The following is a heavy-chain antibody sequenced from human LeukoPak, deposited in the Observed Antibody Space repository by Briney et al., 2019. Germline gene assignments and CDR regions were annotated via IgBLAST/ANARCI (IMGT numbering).Heavy chain of an antibody. D-gene: IGHD3-9*01. CDR3: AKDRTCDWLPNGY. CDR1: GFTVSSNY. V-gene: IGHV3-66*01. J-gene: IGHJ4*02. Sequence: PGGSLRLSCPASGFTVSSNYRSWVRQAPGEGLEWISVIYSGGSTYYADSVKGRFTISRDNSKNTLYLQMNSLRAEDTAVYYCAKDRTCDWLPNGYWGQRTLVTVSS. CDR2: IYSGGST.